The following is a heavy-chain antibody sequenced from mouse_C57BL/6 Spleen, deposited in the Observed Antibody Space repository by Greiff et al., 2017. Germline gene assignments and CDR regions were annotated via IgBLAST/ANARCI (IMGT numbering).Heavy chain of an antibody. Sequence: QVQLKQSGAELARPGASVKMSCKASGYTFTSYTMHWVKQRPGQGLEWIGYINPSSGYTKYNQKFKDKDTLTADKSSSTAYMQLSSLTSEDSAVXYCARARAHYYGRSYEAMDDWGQGTSVTVSS. J-gene: IGHJ4*01. CDR3: ARARAHYYGRSYEAMDD. D-gene: IGHD1-1*01. V-gene: IGHV1-4*01. CDR1: GYTFTSYT. CDR2: INPSSGYT.